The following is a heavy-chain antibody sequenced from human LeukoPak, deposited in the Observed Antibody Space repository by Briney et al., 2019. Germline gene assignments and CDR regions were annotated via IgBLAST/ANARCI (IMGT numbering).Heavy chain of an antibody. D-gene: IGHD6-13*01. CDR2: INHSGST. CDR3: GGGPYSSRHFDY. V-gene: IGHV4-34*01. J-gene: IGHJ4*02. CDR1: GGSFSGYY. Sequence: SETLTLTCAVYGGSFSGYYWSWIRQPPGKGLEWIGEINHSGSTNYNPSLKSRVTISVDTSKNQFSLKLSSVTAADTAVYYCGGGPYSSRHFDYWGQGTLVTVSS.